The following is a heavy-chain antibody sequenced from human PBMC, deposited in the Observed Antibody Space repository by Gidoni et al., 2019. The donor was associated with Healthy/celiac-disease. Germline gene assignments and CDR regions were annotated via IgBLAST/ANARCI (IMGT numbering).Heavy chain of an antibody. CDR1: GYTFTVYY. V-gene: IGHV1-2*02. CDR3: ARDGLSVWARVGPIDY. Sequence: QVQLVQSGAEVKKPGASVKVSCKASGYTFTVYYMHWVRQAPGQGLEWMGWINPNSGGTNYAQKFQGRVTMTRDTSISTAYMELSRLRSDDTAVYYCARDGLSVWARVGPIDYWGQGTLVTVSS. J-gene: IGHJ4*02. CDR2: INPNSGGT. D-gene: IGHD3-16*01.